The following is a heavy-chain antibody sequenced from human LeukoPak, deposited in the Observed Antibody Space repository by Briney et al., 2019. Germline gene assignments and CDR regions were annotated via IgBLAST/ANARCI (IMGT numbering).Heavy chain of an antibody. J-gene: IGHJ5*01. CDR3: AGDMRGSAKVWFDS. D-gene: IGHD3-10*01. CDR1: GGSISSHY. CDR2: IYYSGST. V-gene: IGHV4-59*11. Sequence: PSETLSLTCTVSGGSISSHYWSWIRQPPGKGLEWIGYIYYSGSTNYNPSLKSRVTTAVDMSKKEVSLRLDSVTAADTAVYYCAGDMRGSAKVWFDSWGQGVQVIVSS.